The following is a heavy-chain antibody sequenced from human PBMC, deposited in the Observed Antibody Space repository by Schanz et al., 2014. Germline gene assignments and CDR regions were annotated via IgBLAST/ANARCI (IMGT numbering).Heavy chain of an antibody. D-gene: IGHD3-10*01. CDR2: IRYDAINE. V-gene: IGHV3-30*02. CDR1: RFAFSNCG. CDR3: AKALKPYNASRNGLDV. J-gene: IGHJ6*02. Sequence: QAQLVESGGGVVQPGGSLRLSCAASRFAFSNCGMHWVRQAPGKGLEWVAFIRYDAINEYYADSVKGRFTISRDNSKNAMYQQMNSLQTDDTAVYYWAKALKPYNASRNGLDVWGHGTTVTVSS.